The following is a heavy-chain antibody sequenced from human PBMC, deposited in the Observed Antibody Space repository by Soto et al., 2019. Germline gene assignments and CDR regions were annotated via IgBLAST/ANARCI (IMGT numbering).Heavy chain of an antibody. CDR2: IRSKVKDYAT. J-gene: IGHJ4*02. V-gene: IGHV3-73*02. Sequence: EVQLVESGGGLVQPGGSLKLSCAGSGFTFSDAPVHWVRQASGKGLEWIGRIRSKVKDYATAYSESVKGRFTISRDDSKYTAYLQMNSLETDDSAMCYCSTLGEWGSYSGYWGQGTLVTVSS. D-gene: IGHD3-16*01. CDR3: STLGEWGSYSGY. CDR1: GFTFSDAP.